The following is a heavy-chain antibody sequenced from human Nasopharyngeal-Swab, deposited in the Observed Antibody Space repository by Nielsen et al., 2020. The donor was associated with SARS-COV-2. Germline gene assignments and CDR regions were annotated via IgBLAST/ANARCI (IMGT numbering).Heavy chain of an antibody. CDR2: ISYDGINK. Sequence: GESLKISCAASGFIFSNYGMHWVRQAPGKGLEWVAVISYDGINKYNADSVKGRVSISRDNSKDTLYLQMNSLRPEDTAVYYCARAHSGSYFSAFDIWGQGTMVTVSS. V-gene: IGHV3-30*03. CDR3: ARAHSGSYFSAFDI. J-gene: IGHJ3*02. D-gene: IGHD1-26*01. CDR1: GFIFSNYG.